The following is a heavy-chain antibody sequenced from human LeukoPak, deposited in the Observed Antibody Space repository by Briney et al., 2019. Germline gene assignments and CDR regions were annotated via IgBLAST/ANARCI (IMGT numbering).Heavy chain of an antibody. D-gene: IGHD6-19*01. Sequence: GGSLRLSCAASGFIVGSNYMSWVRQAPGKGLEWVSNIYSGGSTYYADSVKGRFTISRDRSKNTLYLQMDSLRAEDTAVYYCVGRLAGADYWGQGTLVTVSS. CDR2: IYSGGST. J-gene: IGHJ4*02. CDR3: VGRLAGADY. V-gene: IGHV3-66*01. CDR1: GFIVGSNY.